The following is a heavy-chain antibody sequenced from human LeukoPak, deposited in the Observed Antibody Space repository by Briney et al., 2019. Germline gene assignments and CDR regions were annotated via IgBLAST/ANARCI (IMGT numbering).Heavy chain of an antibody. CDR3: ARLGGYCSSTSCYYRNYFDY. D-gene: IGHD2-2*01. V-gene: IGHV4-59*08. J-gene: IGHJ4*02. CDR2: IYYSGST. CDR1: GGSISSYY. Sequence: SETPSLTCTVSGGSISSYYWSWIRQPPGNGLEWIGYIYYSGSTNYNPSLKSRVTISVDTSKNQFSLKLSSVTAADTAVYYCARLGGYCSSTSCYYRNYFDYWGQGTLVTVSS.